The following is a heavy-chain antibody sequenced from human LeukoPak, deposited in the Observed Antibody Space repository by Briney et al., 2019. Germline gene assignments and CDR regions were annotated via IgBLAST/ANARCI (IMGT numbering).Heavy chain of an antibody. Sequence: GTSLRLSCAGFGFDLSDYSMHWVRQAPGKGLEWVAFMSYDGSNEFHADSVKGRFTISRDNSKKTLYLQMNSLLSEDTAVYCCARGKGSGAYLIDYWGQGTLVTVSS. CDR3: ARGKGSGAYLIDY. D-gene: IGHD1-26*01. CDR2: MSYDGSNE. V-gene: IGHV3-30-3*01. CDR1: GFDLSDYS. J-gene: IGHJ4*02.